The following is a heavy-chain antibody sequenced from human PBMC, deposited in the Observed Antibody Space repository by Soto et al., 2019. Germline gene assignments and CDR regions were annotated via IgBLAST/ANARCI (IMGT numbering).Heavy chain of an antibody. V-gene: IGHV1-69*04. Sequence: SVKVSCKASGGTFSSYTISWVRQAPGQGLEWMGRIIPILGIANYAQKFQGRVTITADKSTSTAYMELSSLRSEDTAVYYCARDLSGTVNAFDIWGQGTMVTVSS. CDR3: ARDLSGTVNAFDI. D-gene: IGHD6-13*01. CDR2: IIPILGIA. CDR1: GGTFSSYT. J-gene: IGHJ3*02.